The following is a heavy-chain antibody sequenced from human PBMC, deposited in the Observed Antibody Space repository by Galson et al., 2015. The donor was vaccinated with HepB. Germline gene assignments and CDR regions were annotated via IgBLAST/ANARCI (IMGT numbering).Heavy chain of an antibody. D-gene: IGHD2-15*01. CDR3: ARRGGGWKNDAFDI. Sequence: SETLSLTCTVSGGSISSSSYYWGWIRQPPGKGLEWIGSIYYSGSTYYNPSLKSRVTISVDTSKNQFSLKLSSVTAADTAVYYCARRGGGWKNDAFDIWGQGTMVTVSS. CDR2: IYYSGST. CDR1: GGSISSSSYY. V-gene: IGHV4-39*01. J-gene: IGHJ3*02.